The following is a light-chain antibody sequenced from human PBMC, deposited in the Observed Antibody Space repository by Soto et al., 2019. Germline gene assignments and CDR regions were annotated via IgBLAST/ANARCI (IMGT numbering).Light chain of an antibody. CDR1: SSDVGGYKY. V-gene: IGLV2-8*01. CDR3: SSYAGINNLGV. CDR2: EVN. Sequence: QSALTQPPSASGLLGQQAPISCTETSSDVGGYKYVSWYQQHPGKAPKLMIFEVNKRPSGVPDRFSGSKSGNTASLTVSGLQAEDEADYYCSSYAGINNLGVFGTGTKLTVL. J-gene: IGLJ1*01.